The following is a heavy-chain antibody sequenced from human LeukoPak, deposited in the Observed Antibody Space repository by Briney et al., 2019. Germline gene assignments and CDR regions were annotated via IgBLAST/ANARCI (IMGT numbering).Heavy chain of an antibody. J-gene: IGHJ4*02. D-gene: IGHD6-19*01. CDR1: GFTFSNYA. V-gene: IGHV3-30*04. CDR2: ISYDGSNK. Sequence: PGGSLRLSCAASGFTFSNYAMHWVRQAPGKGLEWVALISYDGSNKYYADSVKGRFTISRDNAKNSLYLQMNSLRAEDTAVYYCARVGASIAVYFDYWGQGTLVTVSS. CDR3: ARVGASIAVYFDY.